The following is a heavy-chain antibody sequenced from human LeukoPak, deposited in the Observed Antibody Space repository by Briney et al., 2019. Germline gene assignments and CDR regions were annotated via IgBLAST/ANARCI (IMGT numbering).Heavy chain of an antibody. D-gene: IGHD3-9*01. J-gene: IGHJ4*02. V-gene: IGHV1-2*02. CDR3: ARSPHILTGENFDY. CDR2: INPNHGNT. CDR1: GYTFTGYY. Sequence: ASVKVSCKASGYTFTGYYMHWVRQAPGQGLEWMGWINPNHGNTNYAQKFQDRVSMTRDTSISTAYMHLSRLRSADTAVYYCARSPHILTGENFDYWGQGTLLTVSS.